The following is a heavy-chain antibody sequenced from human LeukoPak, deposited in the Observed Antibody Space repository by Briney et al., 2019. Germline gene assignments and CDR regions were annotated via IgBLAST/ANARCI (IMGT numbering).Heavy chain of an antibody. CDR1: RFTFSSYG. J-gene: IGHJ4*02. D-gene: IGHD6-13*01. CDR2: IYHSGST. Sequence: PGGSLRLSCAASRFTFSSYGMHWVRQPPGKGLEWIGEIYHSGSTNYNPSLKSRVTISVDKPKNQFSLKLSSVTAADTAVYYCARKSIAAAGGFDYWGQGTLVTVSS. V-gene: IGHV4-4*02. CDR3: ARKSIAAAGGFDY.